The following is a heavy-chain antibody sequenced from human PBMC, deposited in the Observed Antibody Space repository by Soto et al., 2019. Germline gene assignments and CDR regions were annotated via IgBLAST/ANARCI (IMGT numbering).Heavy chain of an antibody. V-gene: IGHV3-33*03. CDR3: ARGDGSNHNHMDR. Sequence: QVQVVESGGGVVQPGGSLRLSCIASGYTLSSYGIHLVRQAPGRGLEWVAVMWYDGSRQYYTDSVRGRLTMSRDVSKKNVYVEMNSLRAEDTAVYHCARGDGSNHNHMDRWGRGTTVTVSS. CDR2: MWYDGSRQ. D-gene: IGHD3-16*01. CDR1: GYTLSSYG. J-gene: IGHJ6*03.